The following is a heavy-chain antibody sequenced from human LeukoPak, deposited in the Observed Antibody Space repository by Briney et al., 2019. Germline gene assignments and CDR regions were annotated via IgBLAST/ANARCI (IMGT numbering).Heavy chain of an antibody. CDR1: GGSISSYY. CDR3: ARRLGRKFGERFYYYHYMDV. D-gene: IGHD3-10*01. Sequence: SETLSLTCTVSGGSISSYYWNWIRQPAGKGLEWIGRIHTSGTSNYNPSLKSRVSMSVDTSKNQFSLRLSSVTATDTAVYYCARRLGRKFGERFYYYHYMDVWGKGTTVTISS. V-gene: IGHV4-4*07. J-gene: IGHJ6*03. CDR2: IHTSGTS.